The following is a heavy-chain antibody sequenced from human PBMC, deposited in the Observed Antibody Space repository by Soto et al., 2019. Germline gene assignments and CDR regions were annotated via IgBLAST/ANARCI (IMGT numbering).Heavy chain of an antibody. CDR2: IYYRGST. Sequence: SETLSLTCTVSGGSVGGGSYDGSWIRQPPGKGLEWIGYIYYRGSTNYDPSLKSRVTISGVTSKIQSSLKLSSVTAAATAVYYCARDAPPSSSSYYYYGMDVWGQGTTVTVSS. V-gene: IGHV4-61*01. D-gene: IGHD6-6*01. J-gene: IGHJ6*02. CDR3: ARDAPPSSSSYYYYGMDV. CDR1: GGSVGGGSYD.